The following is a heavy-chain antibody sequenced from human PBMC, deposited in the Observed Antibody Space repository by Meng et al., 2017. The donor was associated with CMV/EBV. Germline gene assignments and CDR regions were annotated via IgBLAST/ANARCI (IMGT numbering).Heavy chain of an antibody. V-gene: IGHV1-8*03. Sequence: ASVKVSCKASGYTFTSYDINWVRQATGQGLEWMGWMNPNSGNTGYAQKFQGRVTITRNTSISTAYMELSSLRSEDTAVYYCARGRLSCSSTSCRNGGIGYWGQGTLVTVSS. J-gene: IGHJ4*02. CDR1: GYTFTSYD. CDR2: MNPNSGNT. CDR3: ARGRLSCSSTSCRNGGIGY. D-gene: IGHD2-2*01.